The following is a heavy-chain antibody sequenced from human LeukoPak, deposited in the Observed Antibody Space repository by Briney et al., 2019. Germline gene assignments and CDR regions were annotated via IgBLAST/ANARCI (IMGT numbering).Heavy chain of an antibody. D-gene: IGHD2-15*01. J-gene: IGHJ4*02. CDR2: INHSGST. V-gene: IGHV4-34*01. CDR3: ARGGPYCSGGSCYSYYFDY. Sequence: SETLSLTCAVYGGSFSGYYWSWIRQPPGKGLEWIGEINHSGSTNYNPSLKSRVTISVDTSKNQFSLKLSSVTAADTAVYYCARGGPYCSGGSCYSYYFDYWGQGTLVTVFS. CDR1: GGSFSGYY.